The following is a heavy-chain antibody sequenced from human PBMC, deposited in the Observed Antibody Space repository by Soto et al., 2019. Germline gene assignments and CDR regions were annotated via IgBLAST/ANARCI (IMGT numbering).Heavy chain of an antibody. CDR2: LYYSGST. CDR3: GGGGAILQSQGWFDP. J-gene: IGHJ5*02. Sequence: QVQLQESGPGLVKPSQTLSLTCTVSGGSISSGDYYWGRIRQPPGKGLEWIGYLYYSGSTYYNPSLRSGVTTSVNTSKNQFSLKLSSVTAAVTAVYYGGGGGAILQSQGWFDPWGQGTLVTVSS. V-gene: IGHV4-30-4*01. CDR1: GGSISSGDYY. D-gene: IGHD3-3*01.